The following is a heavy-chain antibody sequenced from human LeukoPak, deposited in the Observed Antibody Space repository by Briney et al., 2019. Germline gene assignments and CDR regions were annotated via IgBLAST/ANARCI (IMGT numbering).Heavy chain of an antibody. CDR3: ARLGIHDYSKNYFDY. D-gene: IGHD4-11*01. V-gene: IGHV4-39*01. CDR2: IYSSGST. CDR1: GGSISSSSYY. J-gene: IGHJ4*02. Sequence: PSETLSLTCTVSGGSISSSSYYWGWIRQPPGKGLEWIGIIYSSGSTYYNPSLKSRVTISVDTSKNQFSLKLSSVTAADTAVYYCARLGIHDYSKNYFDYWGQGTLVTVSS.